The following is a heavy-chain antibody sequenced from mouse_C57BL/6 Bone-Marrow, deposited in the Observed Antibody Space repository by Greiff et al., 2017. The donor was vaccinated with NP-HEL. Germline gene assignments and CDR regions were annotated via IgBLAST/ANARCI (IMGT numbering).Heavy chain of an antibody. CDR2: IHPNSGST. CDR3: APYSNYVGWFAY. V-gene: IGHV1-64*01. CDR1: GYTFTSYW. D-gene: IGHD2-5*01. Sequence: QVQLQQPGAELVKPGASVKLSCKASGYTFTSYWMHWVKQRPGQGLEWIGMIHPNSGSTNYNEKFKSKATLTVDKSSSTAYMQLSSLTSEDSAVYYCAPYSNYVGWFAYWGQGTLVTVSA. J-gene: IGHJ3*01.